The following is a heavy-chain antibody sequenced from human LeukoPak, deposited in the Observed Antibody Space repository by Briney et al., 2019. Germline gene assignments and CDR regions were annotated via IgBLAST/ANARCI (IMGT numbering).Heavy chain of an antibody. J-gene: IGHJ5*02. CDR1: GGSISSGSYY. D-gene: IGHD2-2*02. Sequence: PSETLSLTCTVSGGSISSGSYYWSWIRQPAGKGLEWIGRIYTSGSTNYNPSLKSRVTISVDTSKNQFSLKLSSVTAADTAVYYCARGLIVVVPAAIGGWFDPWGQGTLVTVSS. CDR3: ARGLIVVVPAAIGGWFDP. CDR2: IYTSGST. V-gene: IGHV4-61*02.